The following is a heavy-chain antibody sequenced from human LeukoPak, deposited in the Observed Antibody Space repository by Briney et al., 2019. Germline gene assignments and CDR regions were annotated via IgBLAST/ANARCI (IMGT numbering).Heavy chain of an antibody. CDR3: VPLNWNPPGDFDR. J-gene: IGHJ4*02. Sequence: NPGGSLRLSCAVSGFTFSNAWMFWVRQAPGKGLEWVGHTKSKTDGGTTDYAAPVKGRFIISRDVSKSTLYLQMNSLKTVDTAVYYCVPLNWNPPGDFDRWGQGTLVTVSS. D-gene: IGHD1-20*01. CDR2: TKSKTDGGTT. CDR1: GFTFSNAW. V-gene: IGHV3-15*01.